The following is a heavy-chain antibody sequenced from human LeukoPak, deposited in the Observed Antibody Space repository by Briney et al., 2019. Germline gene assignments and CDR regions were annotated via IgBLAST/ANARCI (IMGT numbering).Heavy chain of an antibody. CDR2: ISTYNGNI. D-gene: IGHD6-19*01. Sequence: WASVKVSCKASGYTFTSYAISWVRQAPGQGLEWMGWISTYNGNINYAQKLQGRVTMTTDTSTSTVYMELSSLRSEDTAVYYCARAGEQWLAHLDNYYMDVWGKGTTVTISS. V-gene: IGHV1-18*01. CDR3: ARAGEQWLAHLDNYYMDV. CDR1: GYTFTSYA. J-gene: IGHJ6*03.